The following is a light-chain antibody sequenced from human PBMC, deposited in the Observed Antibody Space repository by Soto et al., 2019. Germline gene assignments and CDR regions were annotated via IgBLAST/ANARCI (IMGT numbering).Light chain of an antibody. CDR3: QQYGSSGT. J-gene: IGKJ1*01. Sequence: EIVLTQSPASLSLSPGERATLSCRASQSVSSYLAWYQQKPGQAPRLLIYGASSRATGIPDRFSGGGSGTDFTLTISRLEHEDFAVYYCQQYGSSGTFGQGTKVDIK. CDR2: GAS. V-gene: IGKV3-20*01. CDR1: QSVSSY.